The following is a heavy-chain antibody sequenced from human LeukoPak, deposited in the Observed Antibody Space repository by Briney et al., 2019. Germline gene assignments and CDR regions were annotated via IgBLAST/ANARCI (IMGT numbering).Heavy chain of an antibody. V-gene: IGHV1-18*01. CDR2: ISAYNGNT. CDR3: ARDPRFGELSILYPPFDY. Sequence: ASVKVSCKASGYTFTSYGISWVRQAPGQGLEWMGWISAYNGNTNYAQKLQGRVTMTTDTSTSTAYMELRSLRSDDTAVYYCARDPRFGELSILYPPFDYWGQGTLVTVSS. D-gene: IGHD3-10*02. J-gene: IGHJ4*02. CDR1: GYTFTSYG.